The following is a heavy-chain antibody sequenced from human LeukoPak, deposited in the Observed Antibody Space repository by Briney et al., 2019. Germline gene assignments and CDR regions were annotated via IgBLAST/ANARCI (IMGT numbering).Heavy chain of an antibody. J-gene: IGHJ4*02. CDR3: ARRESSGRFDY. V-gene: IGHV3-21*01. CDR1: GFTFSSYS. Sequence: GGSLRLSCAASGFTFSSYSMNWVRQAPGKGLEWVSSISSSSYDINYTDSMKGRFTISRDNAKNSLYLQMNSRRVEDTAVYYCARRESSGRFDYWGQGTLVTVSS. D-gene: IGHD6-19*01. CDR2: ISSSSYDI.